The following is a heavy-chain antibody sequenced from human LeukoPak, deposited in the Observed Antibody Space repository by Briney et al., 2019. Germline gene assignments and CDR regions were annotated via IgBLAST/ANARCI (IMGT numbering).Heavy chain of an antibody. Sequence: GGSLRLSCAASGFTYSSYVMSWVRQAPGKGLEWVSVISGSDSSTFYVDSVKGRFTISRDNSKNTLYLQMNSLRAGDTAVYYCAKAGSYYDSSAYYYGYYFDYWGQGTLVTVSS. J-gene: IGHJ4*02. D-gene: IGHD3-22*01. V-gene: IGHV3-23*01. CDR2: ISGSDSST. CDR1: GFTYSSYV. CDR3: AKAGSYYDSSAYYYGYYFDY.